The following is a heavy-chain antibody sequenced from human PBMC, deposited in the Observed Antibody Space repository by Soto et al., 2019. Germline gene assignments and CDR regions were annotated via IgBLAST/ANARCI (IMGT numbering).Heavy chain of an antibody. Sequence: QVQLVQSGAEVKKPGASVKVSCKASGDSFTDYYIHWVRQAPGQGLEWMGTVNPSGGHTTYAQHFLGRMTMTRDTSTSTLYMELTSLTSEDTAVYYCARGGHVVVVTATLDYWGQGTLVTVSS. V-gene: IGHV1-46*01. CDR1: GDSFTDYY. CDR2: VNPSGGHT. CDR3: ARGGHVVVVTATLDY. D-gene: IGHD2-21*02. J-gene: IGHJ4*02.